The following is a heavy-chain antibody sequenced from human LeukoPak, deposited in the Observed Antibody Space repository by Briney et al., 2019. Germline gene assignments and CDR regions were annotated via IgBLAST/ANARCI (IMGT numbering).Heavy chain of an antibody. CDR1: GGTFSSYA. Sequence: SVKVSCKASGGTFSSYAISWVRQAPGQGLEWMGGIIPIFGTANYAQKFQGRVTITADESTSTAYMELSSLRSEDTAVYYCAKDGREAATIFGEYYGMDVWSQGTTVTVSS. J-gene: IGHJ6*02. CDR3: AKDGREAATIFGEYYGMDV. V-gene: IGHV1-69*13. D-gene: IGHD5-12*01. CDR2: IIPIFGTA.